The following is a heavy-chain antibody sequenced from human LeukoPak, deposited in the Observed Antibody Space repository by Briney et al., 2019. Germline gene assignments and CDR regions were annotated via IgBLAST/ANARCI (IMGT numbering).Heavy chain of an antibody. J-gene: IGHJ4*02. D-gene: IGHD1-14*01. Sequence: GGSLRLSCAASGLTFSTSGFNWVRQAPGKGLEWVASIGPTGSDRYHADSIKGRFTISRDNANNFLYLQMNSLRAEDTAVYYCATETNGRHYDYWGQGTLLTVSS. CDR1: GLTFSTSG. CDR3: ATETNGRHYDY. CDR2: IGPTGSDR. V-gene: IGHV3-21*06.